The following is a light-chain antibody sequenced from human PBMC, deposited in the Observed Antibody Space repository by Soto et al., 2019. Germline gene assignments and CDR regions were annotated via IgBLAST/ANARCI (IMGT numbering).Light chain of an antibody. CDR3: QKYNRAPFT. Sequence: DIQMTQSPSSLSASVGDRVTITCRASQGITNALAWYQQKPGKIPKLLIYAASTLQSGVPSRFSGSGSGTDFTLTISSLHPEDVATYYGQKYNRAPFTFGPGTKVDIK. CDR1: QGITNA. CDR2: AAS. J-gene: IGKJ3*01. V-gene: IGKV1-27*01.